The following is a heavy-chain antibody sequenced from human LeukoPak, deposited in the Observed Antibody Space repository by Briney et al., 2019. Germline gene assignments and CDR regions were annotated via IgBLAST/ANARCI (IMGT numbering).Heavy chain of an antibody. CDR3: ARGLRDSEGIAAAGPYYYYYYGMDV. J-gene: IGHJ6*02. CDR2: ISSSSSYI. Sequence: GGSLRLSCAASGFTFSSYSMNWVRQAPGKGLEWVSSISSSSSYIYYADSVKGRFTISRDNAKNSLYLQMNSLRAEDTAVYYCARGLRDSEGIAAAGPYYYYYYGMDVWGQGTTVTVSS. D-gene: IGHD6-25*01. V-gene: IGHV3-21*01. CDR1: GFTFSSYS.